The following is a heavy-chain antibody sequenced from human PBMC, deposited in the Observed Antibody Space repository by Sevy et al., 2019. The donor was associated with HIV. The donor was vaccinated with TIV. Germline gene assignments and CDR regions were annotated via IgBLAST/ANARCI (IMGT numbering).Heavy chain of an antibody. CDR3: ATDRSSGWPL. J-gene: IGHJ4*02. D-gene: IGHD6-19*01. CDR1: GLSFSSYA. CDR2: IGGPGGSS. Sequence: GGSLRLSCAASGLSFSSYAMNWVRQAPGEGLEWVSTIGGPGGSSYYADSVKGRFTISRDKSKNTLFLQMNSVRAEDTAIYYCATDRSSGWPLWGQGTLVTVSS. V-gene: IGHV3-23*01.